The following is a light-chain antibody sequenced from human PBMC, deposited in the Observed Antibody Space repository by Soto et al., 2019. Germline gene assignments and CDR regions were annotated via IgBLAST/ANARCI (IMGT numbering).Light chain of an antibody. J-gene: IGKJ4*01. Sequence: EIVLTKSPDTLSFSPGERATLACRASQSVDNYLAGYQQRPGQAPRLLIYDASNRASGIPARFSGSGSGTDFTLTISSLEPEDFAVYYCQQRSTGPPLTFGGGTKVEIK. CDR3: QQRSTGPPLT. V-gene: IGKV3-11*01. CDR2: DAS. CDR1: QSVDNY.